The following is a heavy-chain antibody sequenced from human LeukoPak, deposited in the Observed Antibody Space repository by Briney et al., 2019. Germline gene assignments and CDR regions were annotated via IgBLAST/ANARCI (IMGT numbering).Heavy chain of an antibody. Sequence: ASVKVSCNASGYTFTSYGISWVRQAPGQGLEWMGGIIPIFGTANYAQKFQGRVTITTDESTSTAYMELSSLRSEDTAVYYCARGGGHDYGDYVGLAWGQGTLVTVSS. V-gene: IGHV1-69*05. CDR3: ARGGGHDYGDYVGLA. CDR1: GYTFTSYG. J-gene: IGHJ5*02. CDR2: IIPIFGTA. D-gene: IGHD4-17*01.